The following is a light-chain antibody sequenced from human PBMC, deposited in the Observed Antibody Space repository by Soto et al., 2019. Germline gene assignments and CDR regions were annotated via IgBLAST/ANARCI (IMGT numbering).Light chain of an antibody. V-gene: IGLV2-11*01. J-gene: IGLJ1*01. CDR3: CSYVGRKTYV. CDR2: DVS. CDR1: SSDVGGYNY. Sequence: QSALTQPRSASGSPGQSITIACTGTSSDVGGYNYVSWYQQHPAKAPKLIIFDVSKRPSGVPNRFSGSKSGNTASLTSSGLCAEDEGDYYCCSYVGRKTYVFGTGTKVTVL.